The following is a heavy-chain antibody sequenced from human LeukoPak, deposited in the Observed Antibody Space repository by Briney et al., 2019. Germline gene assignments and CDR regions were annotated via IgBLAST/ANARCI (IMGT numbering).Heavy chain of an antibody. CDR2: INPYSGDT. V-gene: IGHV1-2*06. CDR1: GYTFTGYH. CDR3: ARDQGSLTRSWYTGY. J-gene: IGHJ4*02. Sequence: ASVKVSCKASGYTFTGYHIHWVRQAPGQGLEWMGQINPYSGDTNFAQKFPGRVTMTRDTSITTAYMDLSSLTPDDTAVYFCARDQGSLTRSWYTGYWGQGTQVTVSS. D-gene: IGHD6-13*01.